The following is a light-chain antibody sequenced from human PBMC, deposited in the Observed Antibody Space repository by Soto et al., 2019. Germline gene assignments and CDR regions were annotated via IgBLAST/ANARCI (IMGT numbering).Light chain of an antibody. CDR1: QSVSSY. V-gene: IGKV3-11*01. Sequence: EIVLTQSPATLSLSPGERATLSCRASQSVSSYLAWYQQKPGQAPRLLIYDASNRATGIPARFSGSGSGTDFTLTISSLEPEDFATYYCQQYNSYSFGQGTRWIS. J-gene: IGKJ1*01. CDR2: DAS. CDR3: QQYNSYS.